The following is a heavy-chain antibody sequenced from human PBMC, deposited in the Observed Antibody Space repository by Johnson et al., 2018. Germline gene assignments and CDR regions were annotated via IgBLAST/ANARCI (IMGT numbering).Heavy chain of an antibody. CDR1: GFILSHYY. Sequence: QVQLRESGGGLVEHGGSMRLSCKASGFILSHYYMTWIRQAPGKGLDLVAYVSYDGSNRHYGDFVKGRCTISRDNTKKTLFLEMNTLGPRDTAVFYLARGGFYGNLPYFEYWGQGTLVTVSS. V-gene: IGHV3-30*03. CDR3: ARGGFYGNLPYFEY. CDR2: VSYDGSNR. D-gene: IGHD2-21*01. J-gene: IGHJ4*02.